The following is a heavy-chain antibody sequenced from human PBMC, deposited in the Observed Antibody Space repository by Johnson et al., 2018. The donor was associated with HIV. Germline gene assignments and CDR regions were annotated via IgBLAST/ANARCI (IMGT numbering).Heavy chain of an antibody. J-gene: IGHJ3*02. CDR3: ARDFFDSTTYPRRGQADAFDI. CDR1: GFTFTSYW. D-gene: IGHD2/OR15-2a*01. CDR2: IHQDGSEK. Sequence: VQLVESGGGLVQPGGSLRLSCAASGFTFTSYWMSWVRQAPGKGLEWVANIHQDGSEKYFVASVTGRFTISRDTSKTSLFLQMNSLRAEDTAVYYCARDFFDSTTYPRRGQADAFDIWGQGTMVTVSS. V-gene: IGHV3-7*05.